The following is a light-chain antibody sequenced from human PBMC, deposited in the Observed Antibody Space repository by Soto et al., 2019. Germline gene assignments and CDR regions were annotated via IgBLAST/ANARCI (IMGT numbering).Light chain of an antibody. CDR2: SAS. J-gene: IGKJ4*01. Sequence: DIQMTQSPSSLSASVGDRVTITCRASQTISSSLNWYQKRPGTPPTLLIRSASSLQRGVPSRYSGSGSGTDFTLTIDSLQPEDFATYYCQQTYRLPPTFGEGTKVDIK. CDR3: QQTYRLPPT. CDR1: QTISSS. V-gene: IGKV1-39*01.